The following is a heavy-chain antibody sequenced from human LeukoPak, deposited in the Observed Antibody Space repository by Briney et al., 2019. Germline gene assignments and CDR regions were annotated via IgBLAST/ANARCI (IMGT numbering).Heavy chain of an antibody. J-gene: IGHJ6*02. CDR2: FDPEDGET. CDR3: ARDQEPFSGSYDPSYYYYGMDV. CDR1: GYTLTELS. V-gene: IGHV1-24*01. Sequence: ASVKVSCKVSGYTLTELSMHWVRQAPGKGLEWMGGFDPEDGETIYAQKFQGRVTMTEDTSTDTAYMELSSLRSEDTAVYYCARDQEPFSGSYDPSYYYYGMDVWGQGTTVTVSS. D-gene: IGHD1-26*01.